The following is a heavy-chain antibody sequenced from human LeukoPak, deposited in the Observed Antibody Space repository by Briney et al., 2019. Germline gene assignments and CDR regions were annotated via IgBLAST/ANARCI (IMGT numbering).Heavy chain of an antibody. D-gene: IGHD1-26*01. V-gene: IGHV3-23*01. CDR2: ISGSGGST. CDR3: AKDIVGATTRFFDY. J-gene: IGHJ4*02. Sequence: GGSLRLSCAASGSTFSSYAMSWVRQAPGKGLEWVSAISGSGGSTYYADSVKGRFTISRDNSKNTLYLQMNSLRAEDTAVYYCAKDIVGATTRFFDYWGQGTLVTVSS. CDR1: GSTFSSYA.